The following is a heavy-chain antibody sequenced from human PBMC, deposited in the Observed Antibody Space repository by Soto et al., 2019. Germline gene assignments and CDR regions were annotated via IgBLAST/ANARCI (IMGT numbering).Heavy chain of an antibody. Sequence: QVQLMESGGRVGQPGGSLRLSSTTSGFTFSDYSMHWFRQAAGKGLEWVAVTNYEGGVKYYADSVKGRFTVSRDNTRDTLYLQMISLRPEDTAVYFCAREVVLTEWFFDNWSEEIQVTVST. D-gene: IGHD2-21*02. CDR3: AREVVLTEWFFDN. CDR2: TNYEGGVK. J-gene: IGHJ4*02. CDR1: GFTFSDYS. V-gene: IGHV3-30-3*01.